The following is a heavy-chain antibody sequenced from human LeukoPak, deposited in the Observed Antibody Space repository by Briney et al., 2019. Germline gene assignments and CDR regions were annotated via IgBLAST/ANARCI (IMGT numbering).Heavy chain of an antibody. J-gene: IGHJ2*01. CDR1: GFTFSSYA. CDR2: ISGSGGST. CDR3: AKDPNYYDSSGYYWGRDWYFDL. Sequence: QPGGSLRLSCAASGFTFSSYAMSGVRQAPGKGLEWVSAISGSGGSTYYADSVKGRFTISRDNSKNTLYLQMNSLRAEDTAVYYCAKDPNYYDSSGYYWGRDWYFDLWGRGTLVTVSS. D-gene: IGHD3-22*01. V-gene: IGHV3-23*01.